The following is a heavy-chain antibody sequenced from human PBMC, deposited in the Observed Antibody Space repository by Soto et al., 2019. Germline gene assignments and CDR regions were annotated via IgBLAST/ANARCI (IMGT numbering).Heavy chain of an antibody. J-gene: IGHJ3*02. V-gene: IGHV1-2*02. CDR1: AYIFTGYD. CDR3: ANHKVAFDI. Sequence: SVNVSCKASAYIFTGYDIQWVRQAPGQGLEWMGWINTKTGGTKYAQKFQGRVTMTRDTSINTAYMEVSRLRSDDTVVYYCANHKVAFDISTQGTTDT. CDR2: INTKTGGT.